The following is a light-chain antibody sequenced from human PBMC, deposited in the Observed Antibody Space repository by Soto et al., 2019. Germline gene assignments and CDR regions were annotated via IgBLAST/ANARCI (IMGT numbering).Light chain of an antibody. J-gene: IGKJ1*01. V-gene: IGKV1-27*01. CDR3: QKYDNAPWT. CDR1: QGISKY. Sequence: DIQMTQSPSSLSASVGDRVTISCRASQGISKYLAWYQQKPGKVPKLLIYAASTLQSGVPSRFSGSGSGTEFTLTISSLQPEDVATYYCQKYDNAPWTFGQGTKVEIK. CDR2: AAS.